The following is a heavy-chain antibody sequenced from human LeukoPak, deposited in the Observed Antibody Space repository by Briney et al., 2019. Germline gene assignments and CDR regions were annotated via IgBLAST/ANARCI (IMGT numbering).Heavy chain of an antibody. D-gene: IGHD2-15*01. CDR3: ARDRVAKEALDY. CDR1: GSAFSGYG. CDR2: ISYDGSNK. V-gene: IGHV3-30*03. J-gene: IGHJ4*02. Sequence: GRPLRLSCVASGSAFSGYGMHWVRQAPGKGLEWVAVISYDGSNKYYADSVRGRFTISRDNSKNTLYLQMNSLRVEDTAVYYCARDRVAKEALDYWGQGTLVTVSS.